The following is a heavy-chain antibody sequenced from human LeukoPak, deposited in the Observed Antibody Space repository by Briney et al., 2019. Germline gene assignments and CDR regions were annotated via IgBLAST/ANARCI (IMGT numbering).Heavy chain of an antibody. V-gene: IGHV4-59*01. J-gene: IGHJ3*02. Sequence: PSETLSLTCTVSGGSISSYYWSWIRQPPGKGLEWIGYIYYGGSTNYNPSLKSRVTISVDTSKNQFSLKLSSVTAADTAVYYCARGGYDFWSGSDAFDIWGQGTMVTVSS. D-gene: IGHD3-3*01. CDR2: IYYGGST. CDR3: ARGGYDFWSGSDAFDI. CDR1: GGSISSYY.